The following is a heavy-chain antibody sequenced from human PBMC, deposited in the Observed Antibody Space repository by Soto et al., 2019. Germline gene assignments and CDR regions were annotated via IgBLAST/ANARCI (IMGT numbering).Heavy chain of an antibody. CDR3: ARNISNFRSYYSAMDV. D-gene: IGHD4-4*01. CDR1: GYTFTDYW. V-gene: IGHV5-51*01. CDR2: IYPGDSDT. J-gene: IGHJ6*04. Sequence: PGEALKISFKGSGYTFTDYWIGLVRQRPGKGLEWMGIIYPGDSDTRYSPSFQGHVTITVGKSTSTAYLQWNTLKASDTAMYYCARNISNFRSYYSAMDVWGKGTTVTV.